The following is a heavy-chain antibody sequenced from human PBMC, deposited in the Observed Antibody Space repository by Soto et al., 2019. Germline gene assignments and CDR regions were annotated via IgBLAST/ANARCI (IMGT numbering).Heavy chain of an antibody. CDR2: IYHSGST. V-gene: IGHV4-4*02. J-gene: IGHJ4*02. Sequence: SETLSLTCAVSGGSISSSNWWSWVRPPPGKGLEWIGEIYHSGSTNYNPSLKSRVTISVDKSKNQFSLKLSSVTAADTAVYYCARVGIVGASYFDYWGQGTLVTVAS. CDR3: ARVGIVGASYFDY. D-gene: IGHD1-26*01. CDR1: GGSISSSNW.